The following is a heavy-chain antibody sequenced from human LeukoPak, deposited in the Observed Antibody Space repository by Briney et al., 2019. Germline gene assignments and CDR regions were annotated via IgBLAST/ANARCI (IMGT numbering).Heavy chain of an antibody. CDR3: ARERERFFNL. V-gene: IGHV3-30*04. CDR2: ISYDGSNK. J-gene: IGHJ5*02. D-gene: IGHD3-3*01. CDR1: GFTFSSYA. Sequence: GALRLSCAASGFTFSSYAMHWVRLAPSKGLEWVAFISYDGSNKYYADSVKGRFTISRDNSKNTLYLQMNSLRAEDTAVYYCARERERFFNLWGQGTLVTVSS.